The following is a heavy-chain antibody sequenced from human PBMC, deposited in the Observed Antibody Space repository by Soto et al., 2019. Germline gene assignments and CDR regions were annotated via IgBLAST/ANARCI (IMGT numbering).Heavy chain of an antibody. V-gene: IGHV4-59*08. Sequence: SETLSLTCTVSGGSISSYYWSWIRQPPGKGLEWIGYIYYSGSTNYNPSLKSRVTISVDTSKNQFSLKLSSVTAADTAVYYCARALGGSGYLVWGQGTLVTVSS. CDR2: IYYSGST. CDR3: ARALGGSGYLV. D-gene: IGHD3-3*01. CDR1: GGSISSYY. J-gene: IGHJ4*02.